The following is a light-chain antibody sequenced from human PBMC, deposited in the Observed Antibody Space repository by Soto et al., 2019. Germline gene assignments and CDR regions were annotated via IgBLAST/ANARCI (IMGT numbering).Light chain of an antibody. CDR1: SSNIGAGRD. Sequence: QSVLTQPPSVSGAPGQRVTISGTGSSSNIGAGRDVHWYRQLPGAAPKFLISDSNHRPSGVPDRFSVSKSGASASLAITGIRAEDEGDYFCQSYGTSLSGLYVFGTGTKVTVL. V-gene: IGLV1-40*01. CDR3: QSYGTSLSGLYV. CDR2: DSN. J-gene: IGLJ1*01.